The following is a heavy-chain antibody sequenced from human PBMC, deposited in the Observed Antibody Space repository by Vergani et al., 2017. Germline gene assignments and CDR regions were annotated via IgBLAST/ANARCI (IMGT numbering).Heavy chain of an antibody. CDR1: GYSFTSYW. J-gene: IGHJ4*02. Sequence: EVQLVQSGAEVKKPGESLKISCKGSGYSFTSYWIGWVRQMPGKGLEWMGIIYPGDSDTRYSPSFQGQVTISADKSISTAYLQWSSLKASDTAMYYCARHSDYYDSSGYYCDYWGQGTLVTVSS. CDR2: IYPGDSDT. CDR3: ARHSDYYDSSGYYCDY. V-gene: IGHV5-51*01. D-gene: IGHD3-22*01.